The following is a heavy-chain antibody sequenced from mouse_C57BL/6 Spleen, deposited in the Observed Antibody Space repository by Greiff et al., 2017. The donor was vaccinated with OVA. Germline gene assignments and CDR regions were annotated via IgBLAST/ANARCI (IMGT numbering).Heavy chain of an antibody. CDR1: GFNIKDYY. CDR2: IDPEDGET. CDR3: ARDQGYAMDY. V-gene: IGHV14-2*01. J-gene: IGHJ4*01. Sequence: VQLKQSGAELVKPGASVKLSCTASGFNIKDYYMHWVKQRTEQGLEWIGRIDPEDGETKYAPKFQGKATITADPSSNTAYLPLSRLTSDDTTVYYFARDQGYAMDYWGQGTSVTVSS.